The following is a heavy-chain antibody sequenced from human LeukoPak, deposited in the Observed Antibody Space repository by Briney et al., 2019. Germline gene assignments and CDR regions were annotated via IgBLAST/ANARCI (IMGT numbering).Heavy chain of an antibody. CDR3: AVVKNAGYYDFWSGYSQGWYMDV. J-gene: IGHJ6*03. CDR1: GYTFTSYG. Sequence: ASVKVSCKASGYTFTSYGISWVRQAPGQGLEWMGWINPNSGGTNYAQKFQGRVTMTRDTSISTAYMELSRLRSDDTAVYYCAVVKNAGYYDFWSGYSQGWYMDVWGKGTTVTVSS. V-gene: IGHV1-2*02. CDR2: INPNSGGT. D-gene: IGHD3-3*01.